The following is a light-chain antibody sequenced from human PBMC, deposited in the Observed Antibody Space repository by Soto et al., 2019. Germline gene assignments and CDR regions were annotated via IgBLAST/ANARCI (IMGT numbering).Light chain of an antibody. J-gene: IGLJ1*01. CDR3: CSYAGSSTYV. Sequence: QSVLTQPASASGSPGQSISISYTGTSSDVGSYNLVSWYQQHPGKAPKLMIYEGSKRPSGVSNRFSGSKSGNTASLTISGLRAEDEADYYCCSYAGSSTYVFGTGTKVTVL. V-gene: IGLV2-23*01. CDR1: SSDVGSYNL. CDR2: EGS.